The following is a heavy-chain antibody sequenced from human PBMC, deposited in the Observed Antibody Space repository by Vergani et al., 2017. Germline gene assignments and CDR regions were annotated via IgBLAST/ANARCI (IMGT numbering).Heavy chain of an antibody. CDR1: GSTFSSYA. J-gene: IGHJ4*02. CDR3: ARRDSSSPALDY. D-gene: IGHD6-6*01. V-gene: IGHV3-13*01. CDR2: IGTAGDT. Sequence: EVQLVESGGGLVQPGGSLRLSCAASGSTFSSYAMNWVRQATGKGLEWVSAIGTAGDTYYPGSVKGRFTISRENAKNSLYLQMNGLRAGDTAVYYCARRDSSSPALDYWGQGTLVTVSS.